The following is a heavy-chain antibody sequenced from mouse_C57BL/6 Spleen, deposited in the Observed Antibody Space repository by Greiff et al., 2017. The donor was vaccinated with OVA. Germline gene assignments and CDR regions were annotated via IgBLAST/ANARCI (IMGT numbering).Heavy chain of an antibody. Sequence: VQLQESGPELVKPGASVKISCKASGYAFSSSWMNWVKQRPGKGLEWIGRIYPGDGDTNYNGKFKGKATLTADKSSSTAYMQLSSLTSEDSAVYFCAPTAQVPFAYWGQGTLVTVSA. CDR2: IYPGDGDT. CDR3: APTAQVPFAY. D-gene: IGHD3-2*02. CDR1: GYAFSSSW. V-gene: IGHV1-82*01. J-gene: IGHJ3*01.